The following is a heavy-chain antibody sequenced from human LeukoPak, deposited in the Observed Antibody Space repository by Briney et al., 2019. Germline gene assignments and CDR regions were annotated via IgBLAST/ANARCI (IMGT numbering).Heavy chain of an antibody. V-gene: IGHV5-51*01. D-gene: IGHD3-22*01. J-gene: IGHJ4*02. Sequence: GESLKISCKGSGYSFTSYWIGWVRQMPGKGLEWMGIIYPGDSDTRYSPSFQGQVTISADKSISTAYLQWSSLKASDTAMYYCARFVGPQYYDSSGYSGLFDYWDQGTLVTVSS. CDR3: ARFVGPQYYDSSGYSGLFDY. CDR1: GYSFTSYW. CDR2: IYPGDSDT.